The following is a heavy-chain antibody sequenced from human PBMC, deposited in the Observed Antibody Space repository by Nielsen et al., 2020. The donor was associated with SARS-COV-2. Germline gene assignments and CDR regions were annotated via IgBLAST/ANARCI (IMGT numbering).Heavy chain of an antibody. Sequence: GGSLRLSCKGSGYSFTSYWIGWVRQMPGKGLEWMGIIYPGDSDTRYSPSFQGQVTISADKSISTAYLQWSSLKASDTAMYYCASNYYGSGSSEIYYYGMDVWGQGTTVTVSS. J-gene: IGHJ6*02. D-gene: IGHD3-10*01. CDR3: ASNYYGSGSSEIYYYGMDV. CDR2: IYPGDSDT. CDR1: GYSFTSYW. V-gene: IGHV5-51*01.